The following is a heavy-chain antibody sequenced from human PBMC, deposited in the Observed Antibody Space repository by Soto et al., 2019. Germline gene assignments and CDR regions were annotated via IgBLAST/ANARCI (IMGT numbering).Heavy chain of an antibody. Sequence: QVQLVQSGAEVKKPGSSVKVSCKTSGGPFNNHAINWVRQAPGQGLEWVGLVIPTLATADYAQKFQGRVTMTADEGTNTAYMELSSLRSDDTGVYYCARDYGETDAFDVWGQGTLVTVSS. V-gene: IGHV1-69*01. D-gene: IGHD4-17*01. CDR3: ARDYGETDAFDV. J-gene: IGHJ3*01. CDR2: VIPTLATA. CDR1: GGPFNNHA.